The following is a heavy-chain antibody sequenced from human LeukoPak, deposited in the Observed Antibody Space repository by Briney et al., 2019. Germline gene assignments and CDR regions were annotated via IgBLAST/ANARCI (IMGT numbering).Heavy chain of an antibody. CDR1: GYTFTGYY. CDR3: ARVVDIVATSYFDY. Sequence: ASVKVSCKASGYTFTGYYMHWVRQAPGQGLEWMGWINPNSGGTNYARKFQGRVTMTRDTSISTAYMELSRLRSDDTAVYYCARVVDIVATSYFDYWGQGTLVTVSS. V-gene: IGHV1-2*02. CDR2: INPNSGGT. D-gene: IGHD5-12*01. J-gene: IGHJ4*02.